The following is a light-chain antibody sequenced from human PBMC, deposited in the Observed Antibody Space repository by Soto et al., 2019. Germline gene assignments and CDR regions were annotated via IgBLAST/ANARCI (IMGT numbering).Light chain of an antibody. CDR3: SSYTSSSPFV. V-gene: IGLV2-14*01. CDR2: EVS. Sequence: QSVLTQPASVSGSPGQSITIPCTGTSSDVGGYNYVSWYQQHPGKAPKLMIYEVSNRPSAVSNRFSGTKSGHTASLTISGLQAEDEADYYCSSYTSSSPFVSRSGTTVTVL. J-gene: IGLJ1*01. CDR1: SSDVGGYNY.